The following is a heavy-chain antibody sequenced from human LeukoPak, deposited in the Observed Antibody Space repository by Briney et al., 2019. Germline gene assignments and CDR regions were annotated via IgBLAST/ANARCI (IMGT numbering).Heavy chain of an antibody. CDR3: ARDREPTELLWFGEFQHDAFDI. Sequence: GGSLRLSCAASGFTFSSYAMHWVRQAPGKGLEWVAVISYDGSNKYYADSVKGRFTISRDNSKNTLYLQMNSLRAEDTAVYYCARDREPTELLWFGEFQHDAFDIWGQGTMVTVSS. D-gene: IGHD3-10*01. CDR1: GFTFSSYA. CDR2: ISYDGSNK. J-gene: IGHJ3*02. V-gene: IGHV3-30-3*01.